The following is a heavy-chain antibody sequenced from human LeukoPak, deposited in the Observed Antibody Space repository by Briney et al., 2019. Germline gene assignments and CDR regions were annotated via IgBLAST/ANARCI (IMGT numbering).Heavy chain of an antibody. D-gene: IGHD4-17*01. V-gene: IGHV4-31*03. CDR2: IYYSGST. CDR3: ARVPTVTTGYYYYYMDV. CDR1: GGSISSGGYY. Sequence: PSQTLSLTCTVSGGSISSGGYYWSWIRQHPGKGLEWIGYIYYSGSTYYNPSLKSRVTISVDTSKNQFSLKLSSVTAADTAVYYCARVPTVTTGYYYYYMDVWGKGTTVTVSS. J-gene: IGHJ6*03.